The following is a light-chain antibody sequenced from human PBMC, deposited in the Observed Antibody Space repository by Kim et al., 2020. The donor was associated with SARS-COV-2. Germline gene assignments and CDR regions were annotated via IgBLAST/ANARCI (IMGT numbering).Light chain of an antibody. CDR2: AAS. J-gene: IGKJ4*01. Sequence: ASVADRVTITCRASQGISNSLAWYQQKPGKVPKLLIYAASTLQSWVPSRFSGSGSGTDFTLTISSLQPEDVATYYCQKYNSVPLTFGGGTKVDIK. CDR3: QKYNSVPLT. CDR1: QGISNS. V-gene: IGKV1-27*01.